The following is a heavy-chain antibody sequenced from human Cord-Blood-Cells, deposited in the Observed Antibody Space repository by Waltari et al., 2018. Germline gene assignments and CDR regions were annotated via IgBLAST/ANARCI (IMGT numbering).Heavy chain of an antibody. D-gene: IGHD3-10*01. V-gene: IGHV3-23*01. CDR2: ISGSGGST. Sequence: EVQLLESGGGLVQPGGSLRFSCAASGFTVSSYAMSWVRQAPGKGLEWVSAISGSGGSTYYADSVKGRFTISRDNSKNTLYLQMNSLRAEDTAVYYCAKVEGFGELFELDYWGQGTLVTVSS. CDR1: GFTVSSYA. CDR3: AKVEGFGELFELDY. J-gene: IGHJ4*02.